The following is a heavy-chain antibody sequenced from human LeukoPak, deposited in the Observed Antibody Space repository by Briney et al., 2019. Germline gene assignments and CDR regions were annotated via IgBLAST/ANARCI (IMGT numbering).Heavy chain of an antibody. J-gene: IGHJ4*02. Sequence: GGSLRLSCAASGFTFSSYAMSWVRQAPGTGLEWVAGIRHDGSIKDYADSVKGRFTISRDNSKNTVYLEMNSLRAEDTALYYCARKRATGYFDFWGQGTVVTVSS. CDR2: IRHDGSIK. D-gene: IGHD5-12*01. CDR1: GFTFSSYA. CDR3: ARKRATGYFDF. V-gene: IGHV3-33*08.